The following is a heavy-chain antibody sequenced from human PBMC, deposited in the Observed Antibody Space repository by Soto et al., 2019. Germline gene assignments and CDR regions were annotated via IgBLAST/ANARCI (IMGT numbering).Heavy chain of an antibody. J-gene: IGHJ4*02. Sequence: SETLSLTCAVYGGSFSGYYWSWIRQPPGKGLEWIGEINHSGSTNYNPSLKSRVTISVDTSKNQFSLKLSSVTAADTAVYYCGRLLLWFGPPGHQYHLAYWGQGTLVTVSS. CDR1: GGSFSGYY. D-gene: IGHD3-10*01. CDR2: INHSGST. CDR3: GRLLLWFGPPGHQYHLAY. V-gene: IGHV4-34*01.